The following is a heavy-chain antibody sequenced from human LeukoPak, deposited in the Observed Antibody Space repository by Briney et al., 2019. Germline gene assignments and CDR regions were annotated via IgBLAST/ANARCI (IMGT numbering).Heavy chain of an antibody. CDR3: ARGYSSSWYVY. CDR1: GGSVSSTNW. D-gene: IGHD6-13*01. V-gene: IGHV4-4*02. CDR2: VHLDGRT. J-gene: IGHJ4*02. Sequence: PSETLSLTCGVSGGSVSSTNWWTWIRQPPGKGLEWIGEVHLDGRTNFNPSLKSRVTISIDTSKIQFSLKLSSVTAADTAVYYCARGYSSSWYVYWGPGTLVTVSS.